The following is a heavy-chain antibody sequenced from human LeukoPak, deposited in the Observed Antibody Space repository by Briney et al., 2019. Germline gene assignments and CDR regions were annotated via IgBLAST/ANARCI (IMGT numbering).Heavy chain of an antibody. Sequence: PGRSLRLSCAASGFTFSSYAMHWVRQAPGKGLEWVAVISYDGSNKYYADSVKGRFTISRDNSKNTLYLQMNSLRAEDTAVYYCAREPGHCSSTSCANWFDPWGQGTLVTVSS. D-gene: IGHD2-2*01. J-gene: IGHJ5*02. V-gene: IGHV3-30*01. CDR1: GFTFSSYA. CDR3: AREPGHCSSTSCANWFDP. CDR2: ISYDGSNK.